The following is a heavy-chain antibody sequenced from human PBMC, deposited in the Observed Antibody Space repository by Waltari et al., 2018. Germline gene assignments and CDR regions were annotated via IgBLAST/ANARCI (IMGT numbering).Heavy chain of an antibody. Sequence: TFTSYDINWVRQATGQGLEWMGWMNPNSGNTGYAQKFQGRVTMTRNTSISTAYMELSSLRSEDTAVYYCARSEQGGNPAFDYWGQGTLVTVSS. D-gene: IGHD2-15*01. J-gene: IGHJ4*02. CDR2: MNPNSGNT. CDR1: TFTSYD. CDR3: ARSEQGGNPAFDY. V-gene: IGHV1-8*01.